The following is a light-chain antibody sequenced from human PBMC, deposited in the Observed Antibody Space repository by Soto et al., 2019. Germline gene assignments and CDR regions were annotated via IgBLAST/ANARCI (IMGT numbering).Light chain of an antibody. CDR2: DAS. J-gene: IGKJ4*01. Sequence: EILLTQSPVTLSLSPGERATLSCRASQTVRNNYLAWYQQKPGQAPRLLIYDASSRATGIPDRFSGGGSGTDFTLTISRLEPEDFAVYYCQQFRSYPLTFGGGTKVDI. CDR3: QQFRSYPLT. CDR1: QTVRNNY. V-gene: IGKV3-20*01.